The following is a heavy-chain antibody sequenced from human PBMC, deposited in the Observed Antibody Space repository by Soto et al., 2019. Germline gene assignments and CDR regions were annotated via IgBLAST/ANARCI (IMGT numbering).Heavy chain of an antibody. Sequence: SETLSLTCTVSGGSISSGSYYWGWIRQPPGRGLEWIGSIFYSGSTYYNPSLKSRVTISVDTSKNQFSLKLSSVTAADTAVYYCARHLTYCSAGSCYSDFPYYGMDVWGQGTTVPVSS. J-gene: IGHJ6*02. D-gene: IGHD2-15*01. V-gene: IGHV4-39*01. CDR2: IFYSGST. CDR3: ARHLTYCSAGSCYSDFPYYGMDV. CDR1: GGSISSGSYY.